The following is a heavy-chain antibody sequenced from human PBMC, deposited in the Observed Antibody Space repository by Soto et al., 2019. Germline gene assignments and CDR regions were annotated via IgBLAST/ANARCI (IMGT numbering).Heavy chain of an antibody. CDR2: INPSGGST. V-gene: IGHV1-46*01. CDR3: ARYSSSWYGISAFDI. CDR1: GYTLTSYY. Sequence: ASVKVSCKASGYTLTSYYMHWVPQAPGQGLEWMGIINPSGGSTSYAQKFQGRVTMTRDTSTSTVYMELSSLRSEDTAVYYCARYSSSWYGISAFDIWGQGTMVTVSS. D-gene: IGHD6-13*01. J-gene: IGHJ3*02.